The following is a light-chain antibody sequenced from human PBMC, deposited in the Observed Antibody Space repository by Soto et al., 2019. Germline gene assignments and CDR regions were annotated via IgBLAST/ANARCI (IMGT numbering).Light chain of an antibody. Sequence: DIQMTQSPIALSASLAYSFTITCLASQLISSWLAWYQQKPGKAPKLLIYKASRLERGVPSRFSGSESGTEFTLTISSLQPDDFATYYCQQYVTAFRTFGQGTKVDIK. V-gene: IGKV1-5*03. CDR1: QLISSW. CDR2: KAS. CDR3: QQYVTAFRT. J-gene: IGKJ1*01.